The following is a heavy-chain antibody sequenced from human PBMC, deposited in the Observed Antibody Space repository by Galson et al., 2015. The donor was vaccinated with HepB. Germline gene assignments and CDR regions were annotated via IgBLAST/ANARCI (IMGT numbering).Heavy chain of an antibody. V-gene: IGHV4-34*01. CDR3: ARGRPRVVVAATRWFDP. D-gene: IGHD2-15*01. CDR2: INHSGST. J-gene: IGHJ5*02. CDR1: GGSFSGYC. Sequence: ETLSLTCAVYGGSFSGYCWSWIRQPPGKGLEWIGEINHSGSTNYNPSLKSRVTISVDTSKNQFSLKLSSVTAADTAVYYCARGRPRVVVAATRWFDPWGQGTLVTVSS.